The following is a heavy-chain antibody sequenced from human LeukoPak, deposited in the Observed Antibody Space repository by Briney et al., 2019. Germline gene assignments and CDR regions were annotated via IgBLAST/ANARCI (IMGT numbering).Heavy chain of an antibody. CDR2: IKEDGTEK. Sequence: PGGPLRLSCAGSGFTFSDFWMTWVRQTPGKGLEWVANIKEDGTEKSLVDSVKGRFTISRDNTKNLLFLEMNNLRGDDTAIYYCVRESRPGGAMGLYHNLDYWGQGTLVAVSS. J-gene: IGHJ4*02. V-gene: IGHV3-7*01. CDR1: GFTFSDFW. CDR3: VRESRPGGAMGLYHNLDY. D-gene: IGHD1-1*01.